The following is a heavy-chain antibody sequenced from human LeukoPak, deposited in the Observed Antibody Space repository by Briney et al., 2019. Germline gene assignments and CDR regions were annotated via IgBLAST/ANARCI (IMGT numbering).Heavy chain of an antibody. V-gene: IGHV3-7*01. Sequence: GGSLRLSCAASGFTFSSYWMSWVRQAPGKGLEWVANIKQDESEKKYVDSVKGRFTISRDNAKNSLYLQMNSLRPEDTAVYYCVRDGGIIAAVWGQGTLVTVSS. CDR1: GFTFSSYW. J-gene: IGHJ4*02. CDR2: IKQDESEK. CDR3: VRDGGIIAAV. D-gene: IGHD6-13*01.